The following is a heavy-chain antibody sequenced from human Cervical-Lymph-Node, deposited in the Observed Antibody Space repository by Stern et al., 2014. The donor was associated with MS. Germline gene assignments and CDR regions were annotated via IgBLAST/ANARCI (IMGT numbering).Heavy chain of an antibody. D-gene: IGHD3-16*01. CDR2: IVPICGTS. J-gene: IGHJ4*02. Sequence: QVQLVQSGAEVKKPGSSVKVSCKASGGTLRSYAISWLRQAPGQGLEWMGWIVPICGTSNYAQKFQGRVTITADKSTSTAYMELSSLRSEDTAVYYCAREGDRGGGYFFDYWGQGTLVTVSA. CDR3: AREGDRGGGYFFDY. V-gene: IGHV1-69*06. CDR1: GGTLRSYA.